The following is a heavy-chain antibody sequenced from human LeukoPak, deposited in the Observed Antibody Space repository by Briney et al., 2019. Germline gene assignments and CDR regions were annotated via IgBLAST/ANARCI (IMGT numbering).Heavy chain of an antibody. CDR1: GFTFSNYP. J-gene: IGHJ4*02. CDR3: AKDQRFGDLDDY. D-gene: IGHD3-10*01. V-gene: IGHV3-23*01. Sequence: GGSLRLSCTTSGFTFSNYPMSWVRQAPGKGLEWVSSISGSAITTYYADSVKGRFAISRDNSKNTLYLQMTSLRAEDTAVYYCAKDQRFGDLDDYRGQGTLVTVSS. CDR2: ISGSAITT.